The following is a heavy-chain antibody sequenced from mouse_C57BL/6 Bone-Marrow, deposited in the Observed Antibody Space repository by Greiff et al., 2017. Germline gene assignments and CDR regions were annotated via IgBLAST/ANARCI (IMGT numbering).Heavy chain of an antibody. D-gene: IGHD2-2*01. CDR1: GFTFSSYA. V-gene: IGHV5-4*01. Sequence: EVQGVESGGGLVKPGGSLKLSCAASGFTFSSYAMSWVRQTPEQRLEWVATISDGGSYTYYPDNVKGRFTISRDNAKNNLYLQMSHLKSEDTAMYYCARDGLEYYGMDYWGQGTSVTVSS. CDR2: ISDGGSYT. CDR3: ARDGLEYYGMDY. J-gene: IGHJ4*01.